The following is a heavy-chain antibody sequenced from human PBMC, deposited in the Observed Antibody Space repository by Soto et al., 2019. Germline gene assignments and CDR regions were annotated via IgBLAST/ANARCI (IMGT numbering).Heavy chain of an antibody. J-gene: IGHJ6*02. CDR1: GFTFSNHS. D-gene: IGHD2-15*01. CDR2: ISYDGSNK. Sequence: QVQLVESGGGVVQPGTSLRLSCTASGFTFSNHSMQWVRQAPGKGLEWVAVISYDGSNKYYAATGKGRFTISRDNSKNSLYVQMNSLGAEYTAVYYCARDQKAGHCSGGSCHYYYGMGVSGQGTTVTVSS. V-gene: IGHV3-30-3*01. CDR3: ARDQKAGHCSGGSCHYYYGMGV.